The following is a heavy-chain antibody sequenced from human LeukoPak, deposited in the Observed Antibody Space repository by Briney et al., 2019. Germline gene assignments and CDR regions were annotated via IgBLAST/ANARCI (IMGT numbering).Heavy chain of an antibody. CDR3: ATGGSYYYDSSGPLRRIDY. D-gene: IGHD3-22*01. V-gene: IGHV3-30*02. CDR1: GFTFSSYE. CDR2: IRYDGSNK. J-gene: IGHJ4*02. Sequence: GGSLRLSCAASGFTFSSYEMNWVRQAPGKGLEWVAFIRYDGSNKYYADSVKGRFTISRDNSKNTLYLQMSSLRAEDTAVYYCATGGSYYYDSSGPLRRIDYWGQGTLVTVSS.